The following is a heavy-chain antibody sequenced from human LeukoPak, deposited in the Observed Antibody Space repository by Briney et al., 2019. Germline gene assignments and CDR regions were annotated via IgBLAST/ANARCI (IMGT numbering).Heavy chain of an antibody. V-gene: IGHV1-2*02. Sequence: ASAKVSCKASGYTFTGYYMHWVRQAPGQGLEWMGWINPNSGDTKYAQKFQGRVTMTRDTSISTAYMELNRLRSDDTAVYYCATQRGSYLWGTDFDYWGQGTLVTVSS. CDR2: INPNSGDT. D-gene: IGHD3-16*01. J-gene: IGHJ4*02. CDR1: GYTFTGYY. CDR3: ATQRGSYLWGTDFDY.